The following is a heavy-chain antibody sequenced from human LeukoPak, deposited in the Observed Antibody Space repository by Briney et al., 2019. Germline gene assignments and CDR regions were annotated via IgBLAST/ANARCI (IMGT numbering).Heavy chain of an antibody. CDR3: TSASIAARRSDYYYYMDV. D-gene: IGHD6-6*01. V-gene: IGHV3-73*01. CDR1: GFTFSGSA. Sequence: GGSLRLSCAASGFTFSGSAMHWVRQASGKGLEWVGRIRSKANSYATAYAASVKGRFTISRDDSKNTAYLQMNSLKTEDTAVYYCTSASIAARRSDYYYYMDVWGKGTTVTVSS. CDR2: IRSKANSYAT. J-gene: IGHJ6*03.